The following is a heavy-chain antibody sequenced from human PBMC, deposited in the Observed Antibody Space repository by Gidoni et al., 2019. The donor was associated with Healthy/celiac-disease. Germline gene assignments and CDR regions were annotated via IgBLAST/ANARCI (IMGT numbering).Heavy chain of an antibody. Sequence: QVQLVESGGGVVQPGRSLSLSCAASVFHLRRHGLPWGRQAPGKGQGGVAVISYDGSNKYYADSVKGRFTISRDNSKNTLYLQMNSLRAEDTAVYYCAKDQGGSGWYEYYYYYGMDVWGQGTTVTVSS. CDR3: AKDQGGSGWYEYYYYYGMDV. CDR1: VFHLRRHG. CDR2: ISYDGSNK. D-gene: IGHD6-19*01. V-gene: IGHV3-30*18. J-gene: IGHJ6*02.